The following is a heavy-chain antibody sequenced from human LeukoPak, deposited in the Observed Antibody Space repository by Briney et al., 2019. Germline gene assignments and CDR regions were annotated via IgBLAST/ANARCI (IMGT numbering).Heavy chain of an antibody. V-gene: IGHV3-21*01. CDR2: ISSSSSYI. CDR1: GFTFSSYT. Sequence: GGSLRLSCTASGFTFSSYTMNWVRQAPGKGLEWVSSISSSSSYIYYADSVKGRFTISRDNAKNSLYLQMNSLRAEDTAVYYCAELGITMIGGVWGKGTTVTISS. CDR3: AELGITMIGGV. D-gene: IGHD3-10*02. J-gene: IGHJ6*04.